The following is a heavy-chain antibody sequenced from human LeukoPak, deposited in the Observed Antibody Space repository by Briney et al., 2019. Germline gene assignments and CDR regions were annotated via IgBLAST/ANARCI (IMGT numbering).Heavy chain of an antibody. CDR1: GGSFSGYY. V-gene: IGHV4-34*01. CDR3: AREASYYYGSGSYYQNWFDP. J-gene: IGHJ5*02. D-gene: IGHD3-10*01. CDR2: INHSGSN. Sequence: SETLSLTCAVYGGSFSGYYWRWIRQPPGKGLERIGEINHSGSNNYNPSLKSRVTISVDTSKNQFSLKLSSVTAADTAVYYCAREASYYYGSGSYYQNWFDPWGQGTLVTVSS.